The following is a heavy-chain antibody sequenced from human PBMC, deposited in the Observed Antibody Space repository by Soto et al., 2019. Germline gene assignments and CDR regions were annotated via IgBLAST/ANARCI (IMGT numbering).Heavy chain of an antibody. CDR2: VYTSGNT. Sequence: PSETLSLTCTVSGDSFSGYYWSWIRQPAGKGLEWIGRVYTSGNTDYNPSLTSRVTVSVDTSKNQFSLKLRFVTAAETAVYYCEREQAENVGDGYWCDTWGQGTLVTVSS. V-gene: IGHV4-4*07. J-gene: IGHJ5*02. CDR1: GDSFSGYY. CDR3: EREQAENVGDGYWCDT. D-gene: IGHD1-1*01.